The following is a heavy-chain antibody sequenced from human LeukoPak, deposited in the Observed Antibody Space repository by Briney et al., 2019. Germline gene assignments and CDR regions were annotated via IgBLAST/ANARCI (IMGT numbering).Heavy chain of an antibody. Sequence: SETLSLTCTVSGGSISSSSYYWGWIRQPPGKGLEWIGSIYYSGSTYYNPSLKSRVTISVDTSKNQFSLKLSSVTAADTAVYYCARDRRAVPFDPWGQGTLVTVSS. CDR2: IYYSGST. CDR3: ARDRRAVPFDP. V-gene: IGHV4-39*07. CDR1: GGSISSSSYY. D-gene: IGHD6-19*01. J-gene: IGHJ5*02.